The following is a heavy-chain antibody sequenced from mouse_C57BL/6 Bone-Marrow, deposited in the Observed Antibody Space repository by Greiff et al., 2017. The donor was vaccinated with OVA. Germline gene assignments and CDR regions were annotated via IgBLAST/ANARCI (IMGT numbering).Heavy chain of an antibody. CDR1: GYTFTDYY. CDR2: IYPGSGNT. Sequence: QVQLQQSGAELVRPGASVKLSCKASGYTFTDYYINWVKQRPGQGLEWIARIYPGSGNTYYNEKFKGKATLTAEESSSTAYMQLSSLTSEDSAVYFCARQVGYYFDYWGQGTTLTVSS. J-gene: IGHJ2*01. CDR3: ARQVGYYFDY. D-gene: IGHD1-3*01. V-gene: IGHV1-76*01.